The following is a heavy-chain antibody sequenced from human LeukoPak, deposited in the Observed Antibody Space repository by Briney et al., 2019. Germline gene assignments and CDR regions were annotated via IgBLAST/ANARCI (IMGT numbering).Heavy chain of an antibody. CDR3: ARDGVVGATYY. CDR2: MNPNSGNT. J-gene: IGHJ4*02. D-gene: IGHD1-26*01. V-gene: IGHV1-8*01. Sequence: ASVKVSCKASGYTFTNYNIDWVRQATGQGPEWMGWMNPNSGNTGYAQEFQGRVTMTRDTSTSTVYMELSSLRSEDTAVYYCARDGVVGATYYWGQGTLVTVSS. CDR1: GYTFTNYN.